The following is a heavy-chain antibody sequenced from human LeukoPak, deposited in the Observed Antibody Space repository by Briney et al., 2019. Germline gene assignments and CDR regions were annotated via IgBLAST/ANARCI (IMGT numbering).Heavy chain of an antibody. D-gene: IGHD3-16*01. J-gene: IGHJ5*02. V-gene: IGHV3-74*01. CDR1: GFTFSSYV. CDR3: AQKRTPGGWFDP. CDR2: INSDGSST. Sequence: GGSLRLSCAASGFTFSSYVMSWVRQAPGKGLVWVSRINSDGSSTSYADSVKGRFTISRDNAENTLYLQMNSLRAEDTAVYYCAQKRTPGGWFDPWGQGTLVTVSS.